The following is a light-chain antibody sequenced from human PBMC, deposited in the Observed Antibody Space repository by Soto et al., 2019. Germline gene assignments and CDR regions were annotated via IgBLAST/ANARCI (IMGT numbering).Light chain of an antibody. CDR3: QQYKSWPPAIT. V-gene: IGKV3-15*01. J-gene: IGKJ5*01. Sequence: DIEMTQSPPILSVSPGEGATLSCRASQRISTNLAWYQHIPGQAPRLLIVSSSRRPTDVPARFSGSGSGTDFTLTISSLQSEDSAFYYCQQYKSWPPAITFGQGTLLEIK. CDR2: SSS. CDR1: QRISTN.